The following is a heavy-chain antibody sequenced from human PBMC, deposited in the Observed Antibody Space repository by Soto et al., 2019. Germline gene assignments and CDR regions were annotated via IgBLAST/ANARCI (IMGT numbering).Heavy chain of an antibody. CDR2: IFSNDEK. CDR1: GFSLSNVRMG. CDR3: ARVMGNSVHYSGMDV. V-gene: IGHV2-26*01. J-gene: IGHJ6*02. Sequence: QVTLKESGPVVVRPTETLTLTCTVSGFSLSNVRMGVSWIRQPPGKALEWLAHIFSNDEKSYRTSLKNRLTISKDTSESQVVLTMTNMDPVDTATYYCARVMGNSVHYSGMDVWGQGTTVTVPS. D-gene: IGHD1-26*01.